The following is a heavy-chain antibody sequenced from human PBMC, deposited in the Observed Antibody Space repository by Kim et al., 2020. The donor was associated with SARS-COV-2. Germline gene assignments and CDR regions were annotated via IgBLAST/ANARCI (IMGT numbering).Heavy chain of an antibody. CDR2: ISYDGSNK. D-gene: IGHD6-19*01. J-gene: IGHJ4*02. CDR1: GFTFSSYG. V-gene: IGHV3-33*05. Sequence: GGSLRLSCAASGFTFSSYGMHWVRQAPGKGLEWVAVISYDGSNKYYADSVKGRFTISRDNSKNTLYLQMNSLRAEDTAVYYCARAHHAGAVAGMGYWGQGTLVTVSS. CDR3: ARAHHAGAVAGMGY.